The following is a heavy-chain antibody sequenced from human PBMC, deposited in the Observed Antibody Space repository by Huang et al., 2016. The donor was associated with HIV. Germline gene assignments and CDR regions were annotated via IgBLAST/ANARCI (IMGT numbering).Heavy chain of an antibody. J-gene: IGHJ3*02. D-gene: IGHD5-12*01. Sequence: EVQLVESGGGLVQPGRSLRLSCAASGFTFDDYAMHWVRQAPGKGLEWVSGISWNSGSIGYADSVQGRFTISRDNAKNSLYLQMNSLRAEDMALYYCAKGVEMATIFDAFDIWGQGTMVTVSS. CDR3: AKGVEMATIFDAFDI. CDR2: ISWNSGSI. V-gene: IGHV3-9*03. CDR1: GFTFDDYA.